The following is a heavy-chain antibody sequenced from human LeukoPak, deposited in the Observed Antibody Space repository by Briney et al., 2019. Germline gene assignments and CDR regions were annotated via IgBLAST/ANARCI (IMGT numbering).Heavy chain of an antibody. CDR1: GGSFSGYY. D-gene: IGHD2-2*01. Sequence: PSETLSLTCAVYGGSFSGYYWSWIRQPPGKGLEWIGEINHSGSTNYNPSLKSRVTISVDTSKNQFSLKLSSVTAADTAVYYCARGRGLVGIDPREYYFDYWGQGTLVTVSS. CDR3: ARGRGLVGIDPREYYFDY. V-gene: IGHV4-34*01. J-gene: IGHJ4*02. CDR2: INHSGST.